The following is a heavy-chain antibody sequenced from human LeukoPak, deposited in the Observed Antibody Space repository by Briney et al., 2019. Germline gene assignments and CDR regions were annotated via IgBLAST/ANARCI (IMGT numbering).Heavy chain of an antibody. CDR2: ISYDGSNK. D-gene: IGHD3-10*01. J-gene: IGHJ4*02. V-gene: IGHV3-30*18. CDR1: GFTFSSYG. Sequence: PGGSLRLSCAASGFTFSSYGMHWVRQAPGKGLEWVAVISYDGSNKYYADSVKDRFTISRDNSKNTLYLQMNSLRAEDTAVYYCAKDFHGSGSYWIDYWGQGTLVTVSS. CDR3: AKDFHGSGSYWIDY.